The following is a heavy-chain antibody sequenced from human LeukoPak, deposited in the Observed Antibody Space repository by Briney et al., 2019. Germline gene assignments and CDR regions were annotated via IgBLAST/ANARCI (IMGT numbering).Heavy chain of an antibody. CDR2: IIPILGTA. J-gene: IGHJ6*03. V-gene: IGHV1-69*05. Sequence: SVKVSCKASGGTFSSYAISWVRQAPGQGLEWTGGIIPILGTANYAQKFQGRVTITTDESTSTAYMELSSLRSEDTAVYYCARGRRIAASRWHYYMDVWGKGTTVTVSS. CDR1: GGTFSSYA. D-gene: IGHD6-6*01. CDR3: ARGRRIAASRWHYYMDV.